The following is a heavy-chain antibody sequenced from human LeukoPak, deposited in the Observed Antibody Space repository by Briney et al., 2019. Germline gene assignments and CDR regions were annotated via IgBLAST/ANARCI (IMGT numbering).Heavy chain of an antibody. CDR2: IIPIFGTA. V-gene: IGHV1-69*13. Sequence: ASVKVSCKASGGTFSSYAISWVRQAPGQGLEWMGGIIPIFGTANYAQKFQGRVTITADESTSTAYMELSSLRSEDTAVYYCARVGYSSSSDSRDYFDYWGQGTLVTVSS. D-gene: IGHD6-6*01. CDR3: ARVGYSSSSDSRDYFDY. CDR1: GGTFSSYA. J-gene: IGHJ4*02.